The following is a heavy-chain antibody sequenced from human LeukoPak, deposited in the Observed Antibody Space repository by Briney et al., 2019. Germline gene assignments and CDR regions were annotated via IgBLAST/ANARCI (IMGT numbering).Heavy chain of an antibody. CDR3: ARDYSDYDLGYYYYMDV. Sequence: GGSLRLSCAASGFTFSRYRMSWVRQAPGKGLDWVANIKQDGSEKYYVDSVKGRFTISRDNAKNSLYLQMNSLRAEDTAVYYCARDYSDYDLGYYYYMDVWGKGTTVTVSS. V-gene: IGHV3-7*01. CDR2: IKQDGSEK. CDR1: GFTFSRYR. D-gene: IGHD5-12*01. J-gene: IGHJ6*03.